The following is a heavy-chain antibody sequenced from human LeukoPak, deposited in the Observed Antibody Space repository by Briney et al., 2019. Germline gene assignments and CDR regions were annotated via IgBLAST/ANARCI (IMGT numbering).Heavy chain of an antibody. J-gene: IGHJ4*02. V-gene: IGHV5-51*01. CDR2: IYPCDCGN. CDR1: GCSFISSW. D-gene: IGHD2-2*01. CDR3: ARRQGCSSTSCPPDS. Sequence: GEALKISCMGSGCSFISSWFGWLRQLPARGLEGVGIIYPCDCGNRYSPSFQGQVTIAASKSIRTAYLQWSSLKASDTAMYYCARRQGCSSTSCPPDSWGQGTLVTVSS.